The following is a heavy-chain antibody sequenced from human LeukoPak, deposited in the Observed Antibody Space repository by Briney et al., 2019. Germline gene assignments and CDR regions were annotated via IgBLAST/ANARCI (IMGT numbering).Heavy chain of an antibody. CDR3: ARVSSERMGATDY. D-gene: IGHD1-1*01. J-gene: IGHJ4*02. CDR1: GYTFTDYY. V-gene: IGHV1-2*02. Sequence: ASVKVSCKASGYTFTDYYIHWVRQAPGQGLGGMGWINPNSGGTNYAETFQGRVTMTRGTSISTAYMELSRLRSDDTAVYFCARVSSERMGATDYSGQGTLVTVSS. CDR2: INPNSGGT.